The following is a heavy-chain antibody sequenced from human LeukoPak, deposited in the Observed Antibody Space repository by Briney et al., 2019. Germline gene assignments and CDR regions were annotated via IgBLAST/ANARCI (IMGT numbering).Heavy chain of an antibody. CDR3: ARGPNPAHFDY. Sequence: GGSLRLSCAASGFTFSSYSMNWVRQAPGKGLEWVSSISSSSSYIYYADSVKGRFTISRDNAQNSLYLQMNSVRAEDTAVYYCARGPNPAHFDYWGQGTLVTVSS. D-gene: IGHD4/OR15-4a*01. CDR2: ISSSSSYI. V-gene: IGHV3-21*01. J-gene: IGHJ4*02. CDR1: GFTFSSYS.